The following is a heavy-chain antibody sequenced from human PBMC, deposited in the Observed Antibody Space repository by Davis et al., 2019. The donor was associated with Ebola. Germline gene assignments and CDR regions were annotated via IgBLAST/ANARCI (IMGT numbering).Heavy chain of an antibody. CDR1: DGSISTHY. J-gene: IGHJ4*02. D-gene: IGHD3-3*01. CDR3: ARFGFGAF. Sequence: PSETLSLTCTFSDGSISTHYWNWIRQPPGKGLEWIGIIYDSGRTNYNPSLKSRVTISGDTSKNQFFLKLTSMTAADTAVYYCARFGFGAFWGQGTLVTVSS. CDR2: IYDSGRT. V-gene: IGHV4-59*11.